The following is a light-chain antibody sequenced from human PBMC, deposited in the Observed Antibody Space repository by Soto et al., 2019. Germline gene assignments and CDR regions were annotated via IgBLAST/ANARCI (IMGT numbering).Light chain of an antibody. CDR3: QSYDSSLSGYVV. J-gene: IGLJ2*01. CDR1: SSNNGAGYD. V-gene: IGLV1-40*01. Sequence: QPVLTQPPSVSGAPGQRVTISCTGSSSNNGAGYDVHWYQQLPGTAPKLLIYGNSNRPSGVPDRFSGSKSGTSASLAITGLQAEDEADYYCQSYDSSLSGYVVFGGGTQLTVL. CDR2: GNS.